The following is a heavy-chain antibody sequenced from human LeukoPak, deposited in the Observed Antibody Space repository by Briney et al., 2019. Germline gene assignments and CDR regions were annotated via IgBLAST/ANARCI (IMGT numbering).Heavy chain of an antibody. J-gene: IGHJ4*02. CDR3: ARDSYYGGTQDY. CDR2: ISTSGGTI. Sequence: GGSLRLSCAASGFLFSSYEMNWVRQAPGKGLEWVSYISTSGGTIYYADSVKGRFTISRDKAKNSLYLQMNSLRAEDTAVYYCARDSYYGGTQDYWGQGTLVTVSS. D-gene: IGHD4-23*01. CDR1: GFLFSSYE. V-gene: IGHV3-48*03.